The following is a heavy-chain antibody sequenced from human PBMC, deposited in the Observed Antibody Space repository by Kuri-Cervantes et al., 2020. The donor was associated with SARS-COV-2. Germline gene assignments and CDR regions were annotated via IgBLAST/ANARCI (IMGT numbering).Heavy chain of an antibody. V-gene: IGHV5-10-1*01. CDR2: IDPSDSYT. Sequence: SCKGSGYSFTSYWIGWVRQMPGKGLEWMGRIDPSDSYTNYSPSFQGHVTISADKSISTAYLQWSSLKASDTAMYYCARRGVAVPAAIDYYYGMDVWGQGTTVTVSS. CDR3: ARRGVAVPAAIDYYYGMDV. D-gene: IGHD2-2*01. CDR1: GYSFTSYW. J-gene: IGHJ6*02.